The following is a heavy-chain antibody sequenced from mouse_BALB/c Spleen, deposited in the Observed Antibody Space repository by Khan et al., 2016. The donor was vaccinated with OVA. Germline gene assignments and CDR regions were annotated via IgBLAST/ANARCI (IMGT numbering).Heavy chain of an antibody. CDR1: GYTFTDYY. CDR2: ISPGSGDT. D-gene: IGHD1-2*01. V-gene: IGHV1-77*01. CDR3: ARRNYFGYTFAY. J-gene: IGHJ3*01. Sequence: VQLQESGAELARPGASVKLSCKASGYTFTDYYINWVKQRTGQGLEWIGEISPGSGDTYYNEKFKGKATLNADKSSNTAYLPLSSLTSEAYAVYFCARRNYFGYTFAYWGQGTLGTVSA.